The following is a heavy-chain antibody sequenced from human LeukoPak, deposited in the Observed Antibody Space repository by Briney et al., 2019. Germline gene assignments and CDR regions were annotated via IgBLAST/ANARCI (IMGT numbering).Heavy chain of an antibody. J-gene: IGHJ2*01. V-gene: IGHV1-2*02. CDR1: GYSLTGYY. CDR3: ARVAIGSWYFDL. Sequence: GASVKVSCKASGYSLTGYYMHWVRQAPGQGLEWMGRINPNSGGTNYAQKFQGRVTLTTDTSTSTAFMDLRSLRSDDTAVYHCARVAIGSWYFDLWGRGTLVTVSS. CDR2: INPNSGGT. D-gene: IGHD2-15*01.